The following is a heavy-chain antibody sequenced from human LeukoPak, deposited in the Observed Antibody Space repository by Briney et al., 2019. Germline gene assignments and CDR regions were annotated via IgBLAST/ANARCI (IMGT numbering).Heavy chain of an antibody. CDR3: ARLLSAAGRKWLAQRDV. D-gene: IGHD6-13*01. CDR2: IDNSGYT. Sequence: SETLSLTCTVSGGSISSSNYYWGWIRQPPGQGLEWIGSIDNSGYTYKNPSVESRVTISVDRSRKQFSLKLSSVTAADTAVYYCARLLSAAGRKWLAQRDVWGKGTTVTISS. V-gene: IGHV4-39*01. CDR1: GGSISSSNYY. J-gene: IGHJ6*04.